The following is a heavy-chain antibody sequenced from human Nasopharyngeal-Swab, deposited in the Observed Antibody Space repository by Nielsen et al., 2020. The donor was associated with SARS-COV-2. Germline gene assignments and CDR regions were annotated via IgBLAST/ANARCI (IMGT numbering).Heavy chain of an antibody. J-gene: IGHJ6*02. D-gene: IGHD1/OR15-1a*01. Sequence: SVKVSCKASGDAFSRFGISWVRQAPGQGLEWMGGIIPAFGTPTYAQDSAQDLQGRVTISADESTSTTYMELSSLRSEDTAVYYCARGKGTSYYYYYGMDVWGQGATVTVSS. CDR1: GDAFSRFG. V-gene: IGHV1-69*13. CDR2: IIPAFGTP. CDR3: ARGKGTSYYYYYGMDV.